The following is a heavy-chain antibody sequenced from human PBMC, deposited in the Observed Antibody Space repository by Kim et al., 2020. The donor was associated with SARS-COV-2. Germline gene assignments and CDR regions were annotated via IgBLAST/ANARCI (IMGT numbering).Heavy chain of an antibody. CDR3: ATGTPTYYNDSSGYYWRDY. V-gene: IGHV3-66*01. J-gene: IGHJ4*02. D-gene: IGHD3-22*01. CDR2: IYSGGST. Sequence: GGSLRLSCAASGFTVSSNYMSWVRQAPGKGLEWVSVIYSGGSTYYADSVKGRFTISRDNSKNTLYLQMNSLRAEDTAVYYCATGTPTYYNDSSGYYWRDYWGQGTLVTVSS. CDR1: GFTVSSNY.